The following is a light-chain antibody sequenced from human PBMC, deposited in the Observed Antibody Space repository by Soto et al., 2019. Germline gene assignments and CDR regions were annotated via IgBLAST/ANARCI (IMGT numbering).Light chain of an antibody. J-gene: IGKJ4*01. CDR1: QSVTTY. CDR2: AVS. Sequence: EIVLIQSPFFLSLSPGERVTLSCRASQSVTTYLAWYQQKPGQAPGLLIYAVSTRPTGIPARFSGSGSGTDFTLTISSLQPEDFAIYYCQQRINWPITFGGGTKLDIK. V-gene: IGKV3-11*01. CDR3: QQRINWPIT.